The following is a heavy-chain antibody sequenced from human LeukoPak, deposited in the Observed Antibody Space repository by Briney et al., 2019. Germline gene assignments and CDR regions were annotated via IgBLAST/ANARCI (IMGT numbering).Heavy chain of an antibody. Sequence: GGPLRLSCVGSGFTVSGNYMSWVRQAPGKGLEWVSIIYTGVTTYYADSVKGRFIISRDNSKNTLYLQMNSLSAEDTAMYYCTRDRSISVAGTNDYWGQGTLVTVSS. CDR2: IYTGVTT. D-gene: IGHD6-19*01. CDR3: TRDRSISVAGTNDY. V-gene: IGHV3-66*01. CDR1: GFTVSGNY. J-gene: IGHJ4*02.